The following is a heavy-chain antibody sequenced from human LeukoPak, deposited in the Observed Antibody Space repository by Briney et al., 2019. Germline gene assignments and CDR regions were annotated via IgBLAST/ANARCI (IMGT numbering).Heavy chain of an antibody. J-gene: IGHJ4*02. Sequence: GESLKISCKGSGYSFSSYWIGWVRQKPGKGLEWKGIIYPGDSDTRYSPSFQGQVTISADKSISTAYLQWSSLKASDTAMYYCAGTIVGAAFDYWGQGTLVTVSS. CDR3: AGTIVGAAFDY. CDR1: GYSFSSYW. CDR2: IYPGDSDT. V-gene: IGHV5-51*01. D-gene: IGHD1-26*01.